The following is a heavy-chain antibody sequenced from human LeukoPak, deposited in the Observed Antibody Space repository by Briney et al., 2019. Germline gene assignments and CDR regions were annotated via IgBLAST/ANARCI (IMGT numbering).Heavy chain of an antibody. D-gene: IGHD3-3*01. CDR2: IKQDASEK. V-gene: IGHV3-7*01. CDR1: GFTFSSHW. J-gene: IGHJ3*02. Sequence: AGWSLRLSCAAAGFTFSSHWMSWVRQAPGKGLEWVSNIKQDASEKYYVDSVKCRFTISRKNAKNSLYLQMNSLRAEDTAVYYCARAEMGTTIFGVVIRLDAFDIWGQGTMVTVSS. CDR3: ARAEMGTTIFGVVIRLDAFDI.